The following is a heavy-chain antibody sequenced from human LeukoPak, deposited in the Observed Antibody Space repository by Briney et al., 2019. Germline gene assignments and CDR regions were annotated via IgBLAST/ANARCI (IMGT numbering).Heavy chain of an antibody. CDR3: ARDQGYCSSTSCYEFDY. J-gene: IGHJ4*02. Sequence: GGSLRLSCAASTFSLQKYPMNWVRQAPGKGLEWVSSISRSGSYINYADSVKGRFTISRDNAKNSLYLQMNSLRAEDTAVYYCARDQGYCSSTSCYEFDYWGQGTLVTVSS. CDR2: ISRSGSYI. V-gene: IGHV3-21*01. D-gene: IGHD2-2*01. CDR1: TFSLQKYP.